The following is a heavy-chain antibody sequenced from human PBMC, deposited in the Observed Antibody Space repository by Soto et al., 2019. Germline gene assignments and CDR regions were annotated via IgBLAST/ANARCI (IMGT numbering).Heavy chain of an antibody. D-gene: IGHD3-10*01. CDR1: GGSFSGYY. J-gene: IGHJ2*01. CDR3: ARRRGARGANWYFDL. V-gene: IGHV4-34*01. CDR2: INHSGST. Sequence: QVQLQQWGAGLLKPSETLSLTCAVYGGSFSGYYWRWIRQPPGKGLEWIGEINHSGSTNYNPSLKRRVTISVDTSKNQFSLKLSSVTAADTAVYYCARRRGARGANWYFDLWGRGTLVTVSS.